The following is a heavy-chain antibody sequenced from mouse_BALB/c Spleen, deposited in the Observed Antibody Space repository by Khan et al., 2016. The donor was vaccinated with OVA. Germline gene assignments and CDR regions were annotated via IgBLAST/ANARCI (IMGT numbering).Heavy chain of an antibody. D-gene: IGHD2-14*01. CDR3: TREGAYYRSDGWFAY. CDR1: GYTFTSYT. V-gene: IGHV1-4*01. J-gene: IGHJ3*01. Sequence: QVQLQQSGAELARPGASVKMSCKASGYTFTSYTMHWVKQRPGQGLEWIGYINPSSSYPNYNQKFKDKATLTADKSSSTVYMQLSSLTSEDSAVYYGTREGAYYRSDGWFAYWGQGTLVTVSA. CDR2: INPSSSYP.